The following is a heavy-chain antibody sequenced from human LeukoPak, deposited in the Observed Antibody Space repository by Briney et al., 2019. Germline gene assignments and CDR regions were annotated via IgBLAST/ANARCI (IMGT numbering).Heavy chain of an antibody. Sequence: ASVKVSCKASGYTFIGYYMHWVRQAPGQGLEWMGWINPNSGGSNYAQKFQGRVTMTRDTSISTAYMELSRLTSDDTAVYYCASWPVGWYGEDSWGQGTLVTVSS. CDR2: INPNSGGS. V-gene: IGHV1-2*02. CDR3: ASWPVGWYGEDS. CDR1: GYTFIGYY. D-gene: IGHD6-19*01. J-gene: IGHJ4*02.